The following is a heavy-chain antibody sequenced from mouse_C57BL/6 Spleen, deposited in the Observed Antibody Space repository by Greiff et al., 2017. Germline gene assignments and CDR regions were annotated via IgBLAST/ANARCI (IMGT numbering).Heavy chain of an antibody. D-gene: IGHD1-1*01. CDR3: ARSPNYYGSSLWYFDV. CDR1: GYAFTNYL. J-gene: IGHJ1*03. Sequence: QVQLQQSGAELVRPGTSVKVSCKASGYAFTNYLIEWVKQRPGQGLEWIGVINPGSGGTNYNEKFKGKATLTAAKSSSTAYMQLSSLTSEDSAVYFCARSPNYYGSSLWYFDVWGTGTTVTVAS. V-gene: IGHV1-54*01. CDR2: INPGSGGT.